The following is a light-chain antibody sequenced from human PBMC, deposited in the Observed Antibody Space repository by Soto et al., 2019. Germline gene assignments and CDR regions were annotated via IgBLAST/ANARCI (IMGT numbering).Light chain of an antibody. CDR3: HQYNNWPPTWT. CDR2: DAS. J-gene: IGKJ1*01. Sequence: IGVTQSAATLSVSPGERATLSCRASRGISRNLAWYQQKPGQAPRLLIYDASTRATGIPARFSGSGSGTEFALTISSLQSEDFAFYSCHQYNNWPPTWTFGQGTKVDIK. V-gene: IGKV3-15*01. CDR1: RGISRN.